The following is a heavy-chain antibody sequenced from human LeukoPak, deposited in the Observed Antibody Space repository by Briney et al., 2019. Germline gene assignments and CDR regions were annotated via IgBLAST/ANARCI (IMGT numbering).Heavy chain of an antibody. CDR1: GGSISNYY. CDR3: ARKGEHIYDSGNLWPAWVDL. Sequence: SETLSLTCTVSGGSISNYYWTWIRQPPGKGLELIGYIHYSGSTYYNPSLKCRVTISVDMSQNQFSLKMTSVTAADTAVYYCARKGEHIYDSGNLWPAWVDLWGQGALVTVSS. CDR2: IHYSGST. J-gene: IGHJ5*02. V-gene: IGHV4-59*01. D-gene: IGHD3-10*01.